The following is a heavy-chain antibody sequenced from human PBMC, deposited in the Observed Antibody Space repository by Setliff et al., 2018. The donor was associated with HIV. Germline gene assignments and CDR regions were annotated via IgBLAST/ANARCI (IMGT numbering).Heavy chain of an antibody. V-gene: IGHV4-34*01. J-gene: IGHJ4*02. CDR3: ASLPPLYDSSGYYFDY. D-gene: IGHD3-22*01. CDR1: GGSFSDNY. Sequence: SETLSLTCAVYGGSFSDNYWSWIRQSPGKGLEWIGNIYHTGSSYYNPSLNDRATISLDTSKNQFSLKLNSVTAADTAVYYCASLPPLYDSSGYYFDYWGQGTLVTVSS. CDR2: IYHTGSS.